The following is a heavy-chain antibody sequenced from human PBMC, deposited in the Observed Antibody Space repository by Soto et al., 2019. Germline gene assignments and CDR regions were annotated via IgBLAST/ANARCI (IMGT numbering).Heavy chain of an antibody. V-gene: IGHV3-7*01. J-gene: IGHJ4*02. CDR1: VFTFGGMW. CDR3: ARDLGFCSGGTCYYVIDY. CDR2: IKQDGSEK. D-gene: IGHD2-15*01. Sequence: GGSLRPSCPASVFTFGGMWMNWVRYAPGKGLEWLANIKQDGSEKYYVDSVKGRFAISRDNAQSSLYLQMNSLRAGDTAVYYFARDLGFCSGGTCYYVIDYWGQGTLVTVSS.